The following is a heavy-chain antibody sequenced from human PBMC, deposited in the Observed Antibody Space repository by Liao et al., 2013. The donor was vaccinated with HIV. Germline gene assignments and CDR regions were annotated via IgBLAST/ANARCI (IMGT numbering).Heavy chain of an antibody. CDR1: GGSFSDYC. CDR3: ARDGGYSYGAPAYYFDY. Sequence: QVQLQQWGAGLLKPSETLSLTCAVYGGSFSDYCWSWIRQPPGKGLEWIGEINHSGGTNYNPSLKSRVTISVDTSKNQFSLKLTSVTAADTAVYYCARDGGYSYGAPAYYFDYWGQGSLVTVSS. J-gene: IGHJ4*02. CDR2: INHSGGT. V-gene: IGHV4-34*01. D-gene: IGHD5-18*01.